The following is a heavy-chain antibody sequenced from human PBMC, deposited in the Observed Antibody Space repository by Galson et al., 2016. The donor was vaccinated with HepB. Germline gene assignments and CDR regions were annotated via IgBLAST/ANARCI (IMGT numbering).Heavy chain of an antibody. CDR3: AKDYGDYGFYFDY. CDR2: ISSSSTI. J-gene: IGHJ4*02. CDR1: GFTFSSYS. Sequence: SLRLSCAASGFTFSSYSMSWVRQAPGKGLEWVSYISSSSTIYYADSVKGRFTISRDNAKNSLFLQMNSLRAEDTAVYYCAKDYGDYGFYFDYWGQGALVAVSS. V-gene: IGHV3-48*01. D-gene: IGHD4-17*01.